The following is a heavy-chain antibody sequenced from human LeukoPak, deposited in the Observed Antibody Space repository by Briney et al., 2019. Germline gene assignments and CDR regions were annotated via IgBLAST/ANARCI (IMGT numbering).Heavy chain of an antibody. Sequence: ASVKVSCKASGYTFTSYGISWVRQAPGQGLEWMGWISAYNGNTNYAQKLQGRVTMTTDTSTSTAYMELRSLRSDETAVYYCARVAAIVVVPAANSYGMDVWGQGTTVTVSS. CDR3: ARVAAIVVVPAANSYGMDV. J-gene: IGHJ6*02. CDR2: ISAYNGNT. D-gene: IGHD2-2*01. CDR1: GYTFTSYG. V-gene: IGHV1-18*01.